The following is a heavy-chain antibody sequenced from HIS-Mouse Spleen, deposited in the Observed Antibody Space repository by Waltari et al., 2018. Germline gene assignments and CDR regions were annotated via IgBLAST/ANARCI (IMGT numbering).Heavy chain of an antibody. CDR2: INHSGST. CDR3: ASSYGYYYGMDV. J-gene: IGHJ6*02. Sequence: QVQLQQWGAGLLKPSETLSLTCAVYGGSFSGYYWSWTRQPPGKGLEWIGEINHSGSTNYNPSLKSRVTISVDTSKNQFSLKLSSVTAADTAVYYCASSYGYYYGMDVWGQGTTVTVSS. CDR1: GGSFSGYY. D-gene: IGHD2-21*01. V-gene: IGHV4-34*01.